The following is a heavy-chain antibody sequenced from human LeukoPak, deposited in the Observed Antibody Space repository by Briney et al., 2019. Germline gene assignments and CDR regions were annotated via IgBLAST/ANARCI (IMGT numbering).Heavy chain of an antibody. J-gene: IGHJ4*02. CDR1: GFTFSSYW. D-gene: IGHD3-3*02. Sequence: PGGSLTLTCAASGFTFSSYWISWVRQAPGQGLEWVANIEQNGSEKYYVDSVKGRFTISRDNAKNSLYLQMNSLRAEDTAVYYCARGRMNAFHWAQGTLVTVFS. V-gene: IGHV3-7*01. CDR2: IEQNGSEK. CDR3: ARGRMNAFH.